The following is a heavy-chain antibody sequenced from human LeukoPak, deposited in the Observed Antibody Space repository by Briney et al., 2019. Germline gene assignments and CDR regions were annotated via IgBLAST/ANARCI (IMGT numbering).Heavy chain of an antibody. J-gene: IGHJ5*02. CDR3: ARDSIAVADNWFDP. Sequence: ETLSLTCTVSGGSISSSSYYWGWIRQPPGKGLEWVANIKQDGSEKYYVDSVKGRFTISRDNAKNSLYLQMNSLRAEDTAVYYCARDSIAVADNWFDPWGQGTLVTVSS. CDR1: GGSISSSSYY. D-gene: IGHD6-19*01. CDR2: IKQDGSEK. V-gene: IGHV3-7*05.